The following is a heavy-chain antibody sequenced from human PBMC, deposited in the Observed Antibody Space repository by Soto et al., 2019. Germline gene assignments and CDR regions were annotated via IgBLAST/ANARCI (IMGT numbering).Heavy chain of an antibody. D-gene: IGHD2-21*01. Sequence: EASVKLSCKASGDTFTSYAMHCVRQAPGQRLEWMGWINAGNGNTKYSQKFQGRVTITRDTSASTAYMELSSLRSEDTAVYYCARDGGGAYIYYYYYGMDVWGQGTTVTVS. J-gene: IGHJ6*02. V-gene: IGHV1-3*01. CDR2: INAGNGNT. CDR1: GDTFTSYA. CDR3: ARDGGGAYIYYYYYGMDV.